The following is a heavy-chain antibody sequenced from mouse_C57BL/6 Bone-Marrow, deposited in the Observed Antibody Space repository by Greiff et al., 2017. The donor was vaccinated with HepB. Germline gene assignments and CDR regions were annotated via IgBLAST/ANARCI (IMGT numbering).Heavy chain of an antibody. V-gene: IGHV3-6*01. D-gene: IGHD1-1*01. CDR3: ARGWIYYYGSGVPDWYFDV. J-gene: IGHJ1*03. CDR2: ISYDGSN. CDR1: GYSITSGYY. Sequence: EVKLQESGPGLVKPSQSLSLTCSVTGYSITSGYYWNWIRQFPGNKLEWMGYISYDGSNNYNPSLKNRISITRDTSKNQFFLKLNSVTTEDTATYYCARGWIYYYGSGVPDWYFDVWGTGTTVTVSS.